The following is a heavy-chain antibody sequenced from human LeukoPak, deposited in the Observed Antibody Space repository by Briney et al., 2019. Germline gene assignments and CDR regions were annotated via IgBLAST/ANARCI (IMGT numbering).Heavy chain of an antibody. CDR2: INHSGST. D-gene: IGHD3-10*01. CDR3: ARDLKQYYYGSGSYYRVSHFGY. Sequence: SETLSLTCAVYGGSFSGYYWSWIRQPPGKGLEWIGEINHSGSTNYNPSLKSRVTISVDTSKNQFSLKLSSVTAADTAVYYCARDLKQYYYGSGSYYRVSHFGYWGQGTLVTVSS. V-gene: IGHV4-34*01. J-gene: IGHJ4*02. CDR1: GGSFSGYY.